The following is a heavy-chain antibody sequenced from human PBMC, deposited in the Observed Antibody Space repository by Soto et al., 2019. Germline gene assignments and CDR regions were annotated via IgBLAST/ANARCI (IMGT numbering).Heavy chain of an antibody. CDR2: ISSSSSYI. V-gene: IGHV3-21*01. Sequence: GGSLRLSCAASGFTFSSYSMNWVRQAPGKGLEWVSSISSSSSYIYYADSVKGRFTISRDNAKNSLYLQMNSLRAEDTAVYYCARAGSGWFYFDYWGQGTLVTVSS. J-gene: IGHJ4*02. CDR1: GFTFSSYS. D-gene: IGHD6-19*01. CDR3: ARAGSGWFYFDY.